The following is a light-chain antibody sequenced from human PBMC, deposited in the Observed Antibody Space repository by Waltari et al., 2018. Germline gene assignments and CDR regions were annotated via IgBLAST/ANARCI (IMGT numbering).Light chain of an antibody. CDR1: KLGDKY. J-gene: IGLJ2*01. CDR3: QSWDSTTVV. CDR2: QDT. Sequence: SYELTQSPSVSVSPGQTATITCSGDKLGDKYVCWYQQKPGQSPVMVIYQDTKRPSGIPDRFSGSNSGNTATLTISGTQALDEADYYCQSWDSTTVVFGGGTKL. V-gene: IGLV3-1*01.